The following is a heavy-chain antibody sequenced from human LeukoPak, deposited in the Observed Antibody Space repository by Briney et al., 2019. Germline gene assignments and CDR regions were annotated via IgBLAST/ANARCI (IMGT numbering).Heavy chain of an antibody. CDR3: ARDRVIYADYLYYFDY. CDR1: GFTFGDYY. D-gene: IGHD4-17*01. Sequence: TGGSLRLSCAASGFTFGDYYMTWVRQAPGKGLEWVSYISNSGSTIYDADSVKGRFTISRDNAKNTLYLQMSSLRAVDTAVYYCARDRVIYADYLYYFDYWGQGTLVTVSS. J-gene: IGHJ4*02. CDR2: ISNSGSTI. V-gene: IGHV3-11*04.